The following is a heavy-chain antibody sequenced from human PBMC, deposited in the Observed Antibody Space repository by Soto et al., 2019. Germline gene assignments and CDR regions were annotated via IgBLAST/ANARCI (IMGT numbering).Heavy chain of an antibody. CDR2: IYPGDSDT. V-gene: IGHV5-51*01. CDR3: ARHGYDSSGYYHWFDP. D-gene: IGHD3-22*01. CDR1: GNSFTSYW. Sequence: XESLKISWKCSGNSFTSYWIGLVLQMPGKGLEWMGIIYPGDSDTRYSPSFQGQVTISADKSISTAYLQWSSLKASDTAMYYCARHGYDSSGYYHWFDPWGQGTLVTVSS. J-gene: IGHJ5*02.